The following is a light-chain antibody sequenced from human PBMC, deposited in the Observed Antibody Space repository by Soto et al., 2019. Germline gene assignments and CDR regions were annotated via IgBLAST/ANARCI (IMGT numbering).Light chain of an antibody. CDR1: QSVSSY. Sequence: EIVLTQSPATLSLSPGERATLSCRASQSVSSYLAWYQQKPGQAPRLLIYDASNRATGIPARFSGSGSGTDFTLTISSLEPEDLAVYDCQQCSNWPRRLTFGGGTKVEIK. V-gene: IGKV3-11*01. CDR2: DAS. J-gene: IGKJ4*01. CDR3: QQCSNWPRRLT.